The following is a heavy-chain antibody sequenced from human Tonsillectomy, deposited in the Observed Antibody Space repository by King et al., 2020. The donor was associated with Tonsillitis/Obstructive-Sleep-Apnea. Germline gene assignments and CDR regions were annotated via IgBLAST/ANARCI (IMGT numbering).Heavy chain of an antibody. CDR2: ISAYNGNT. V-gene: IGHV1-18*01. Sequence: QLVQSGAEVKKPGASVKVSCKASGYSFTSYGISWVRQAPGQGLEWMGWISAYNGNTNCAPKLQGRVTMTTDTSTSATYMELRSLRSDETAVYYCARDSMSHYYDSSGYYTFDYWGQGTLVTVSS. D-gene: IGHD3-22*01. J-gene: IGHJ4*02. CDR1: GYSFTSYG. CDR3: ARDSMSHYYDSSGYYTFDY.